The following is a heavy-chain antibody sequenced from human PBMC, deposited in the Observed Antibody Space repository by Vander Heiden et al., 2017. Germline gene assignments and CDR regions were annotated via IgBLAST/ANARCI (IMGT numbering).Heavy chain of an antibody. CDR2: IDPSDSYT. CDR1: GYTFRNYW. J-gene: IGHJ2*01. D-gene: IGHD1-26*01. V-gene: IGHV5-10-1*03. CDR3: ARLSANYYGTDWHFDL. Sequence: EVQLVPSGAEVKKPGEPLKISCKGSGYTFRNYWINWVRQKPGKGLEWLGRIDPSDSYTNYSPSFQGHVTISVDNSISTAYLQWGSLKASDSGMYFCARLSANYYGTDWHFDLWGRGTLVTVSS.